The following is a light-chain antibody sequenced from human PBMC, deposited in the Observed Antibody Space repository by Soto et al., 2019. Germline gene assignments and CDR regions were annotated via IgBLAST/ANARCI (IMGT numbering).Light chain of an antibody. CDR2: SNN. V-gene: IGLV1-44*01. CDR3: AAWDDSLNGRVV. Sequence: QSVLTQPPSASGTPGQRVTISCSGSTSNIGSNTVSWYQQVPGTAPKLLIYSNNQRPSGVPDRISGSKSGTSASLAISGLQSEDEADYYCAAWDDSLNGRVVFGGGTKLTVL. J-gene: IGLJ2*01. CDR1: TSNIGSNT.